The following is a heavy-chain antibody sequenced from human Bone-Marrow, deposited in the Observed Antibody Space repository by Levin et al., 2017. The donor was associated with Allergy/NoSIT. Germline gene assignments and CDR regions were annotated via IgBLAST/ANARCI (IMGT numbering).Heavy chain of an antibody. D-gene: IGHD1-26*01. Sequence: GGSLRLSCEMSGFTLTNYWMTWVRQAPGKGLEWVANIKPDGSEEHYVDSVKGRFTISRDNAKKSLYLQMNSLRAEDTAMYYCARERIVGATDFDYWGQGTLVTVSS. J-gene: IGHJ4*02. CDR3: ARERIVGATDFDY. V-gene: IGHV3-7*01. CDR2: IKPDGSEE. CDR1: GFTLTNYW.